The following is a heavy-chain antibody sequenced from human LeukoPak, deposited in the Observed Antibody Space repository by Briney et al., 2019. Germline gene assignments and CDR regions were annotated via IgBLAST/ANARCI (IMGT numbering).Heavy chain of an antibody. J-gene: IGHJ6*04. V-gene: IGHV3-33*01. CDR3: ARDKNPSQPADYYNAMDV. CDR2: VWPDGTNK. D-gene: IGHD1-14*01. Sequence: GRSLRLSCVAAGSTSSSNGMHWVRQAAGKGVEWVARVWPDGTNKDYVDSVKGRFTISSDNSQTTLYLQMSSLRADDTAVYYCARDKNPSQPADYYNAMDVRGKGTPVTVSS. CDR1: GSTSSSNG.